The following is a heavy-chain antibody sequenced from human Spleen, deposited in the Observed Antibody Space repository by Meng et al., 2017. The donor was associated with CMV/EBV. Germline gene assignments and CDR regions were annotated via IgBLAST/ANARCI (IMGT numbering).Heavy chain of an antibody. J-gene: IGHJ4*02. CDR1: GYTFTSYD. Sequence: ASVKVSCKASGYTFTSYDINWVRQATGQGLEWMGWMNPNSGNTGYAQRLQGRVTVTTDTSTSTAYMELRSLRSDDTAVYYCARAIPGATGYFDYWGQGSLVTVSS. CDR3: ARAIPGATGYFDY. V-gene: IGHV1-8*01. D-gene: IGHD1-26*01. CDR2: MNPNSGNT.